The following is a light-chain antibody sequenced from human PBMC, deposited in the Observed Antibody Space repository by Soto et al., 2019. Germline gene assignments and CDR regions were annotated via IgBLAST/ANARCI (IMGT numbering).Light chain of an antibody. Sequence: EIVLTQSPATLSLSPWEIATLSCGASQSVSSYLAWYQQKPGQAPRLLIYDASNRATGIPARFSGSGSGTDFTRTISSLEPEDFAVYYCQQRSNWPPGFGQGTKVDIK. CDR1: QSVSSY. CDR3: QQRSNWPPG. V-gene: IGKV3-11*01. J-gene: IGKJ1*01. CDR2: DAS.